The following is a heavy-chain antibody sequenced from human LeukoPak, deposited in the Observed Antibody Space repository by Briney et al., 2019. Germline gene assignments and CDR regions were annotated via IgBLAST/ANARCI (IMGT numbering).Heavy chain of an antibody. Sequence: GGSLRLSCAASGFTFSNYWISWVRQAPGKGLEWVANIKEDGSEKYYVDSVKGRFTLSRDNAKNSLYLQMNSLRAEDTAVYYCARNIQTYYYYYMDVWGKGTTVTISS. J-gene: IGHJ6*03. CDR3: ARNIQTYYYYYMDV. CDR1: GFTFSNYW. CDR2: IKEDGSEK. D-gene: IGHD5-18*01. V-gene: IGHV3-7*01.